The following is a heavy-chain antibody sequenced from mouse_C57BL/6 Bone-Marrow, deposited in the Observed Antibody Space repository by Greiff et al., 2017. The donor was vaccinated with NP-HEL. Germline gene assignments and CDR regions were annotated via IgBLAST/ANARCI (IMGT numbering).Heavy chain of an antibody. J-gene: IGHJ2*01. V-gene: IGHV2-9-1*01. CDR2: IWTGGGT. CDR3: ARNSPSFITTVVADFDY. Sequence: VKLMESGPGLVAPSQSLSITCTVSGFSLTSYAISWVRQPPGKGLEWLGVIWTGGGTNYNSALKSRLSISKDNSKSQVFLKMNSLQTDDTARYYCARNSPSFITTVVADFDYWGQGTTLTVSS. CDR1: GFSLTSYA. D-gene: IGHD1-1*01.